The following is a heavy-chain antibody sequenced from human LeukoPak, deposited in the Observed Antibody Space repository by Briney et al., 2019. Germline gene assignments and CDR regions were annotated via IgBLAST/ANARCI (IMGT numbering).Heavy chain of an antibody. V-gene: IGHV1-18*01. CDR1: GYTFTSYV. CDR3: ARAINFWSGSSYYYMDV. CDR2: ISSYNGNT. J-gene: IGHJ6*03. Sequence: ASVKVSCKASGYTFTSYVISWVRQAPGQGLEWMGCISSYNGNTNYAQKLQGRVTMTTDTSTSTAYMELRSLRSDDTAVYSCARAINFWSGSSYYYMDVWGKGTTVTVSS. D-gene: IGHD3-3*01.